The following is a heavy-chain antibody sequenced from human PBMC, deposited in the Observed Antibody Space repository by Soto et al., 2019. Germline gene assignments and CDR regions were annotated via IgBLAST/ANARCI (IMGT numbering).Heavy chain of an antibody. J-gene: IGHJ4*02. CDR3: EKDGGDTALVYFEQ. V-gene: IGHV3-30*18. CDR2: ISYDGSNK. CDR1: VFTFVSYC. Sequence: PWLSXRLSGSSSVFTFVSYCVHLVRHAPGKGLEWVAVISYDGSNKYYADSVNGRFTISRYNSKNTLYMQMKSLRAEDTAVYYCEKDGGDTALVYFEQWGQRPLVNVYS. D-gene: IGHD5-18*01.